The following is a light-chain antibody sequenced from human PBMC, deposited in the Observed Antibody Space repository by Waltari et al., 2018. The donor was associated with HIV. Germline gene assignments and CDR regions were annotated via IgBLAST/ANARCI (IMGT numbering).Light chain of an antibody. CDR3: SSFASQGSPM. CDR1: SHVVDVYTF. Sequence: QSPLHQPASVSASPGPSITIPCTVVSHVVDVYTFVSWYQQHPGKAPQLLIYAVSSRPSGISSRFVGSKSGVTASLTISGLQAEDEAVYFCSSFASQGSPMFGGGTKLTV. J-gene: IGLJ3*02. CDR2: AVS. V-gene: IGLV2-14*03.